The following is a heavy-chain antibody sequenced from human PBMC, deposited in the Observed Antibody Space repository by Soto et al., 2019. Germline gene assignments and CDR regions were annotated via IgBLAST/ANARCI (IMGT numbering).Heavy chain of an antibody. Sequence: SETLSLTCTVSGGSISSYYWSWIRQPPGKGLEWIGYIYYSGSTNYNPSLKSRVTISVDTSKNQFSLKLSSVTAADTAVYYCASGSRYYYDSSGYYNYWGQGTLDTVSS. CDR3: ASGSRYYYDSSGYYNY. CDR1: GGSISSYY. J-gene: IGHJ4*02. D-gene: IGHD3-22*01. CDR2: IYYSGST. V-gene: IGHV4-59*01.